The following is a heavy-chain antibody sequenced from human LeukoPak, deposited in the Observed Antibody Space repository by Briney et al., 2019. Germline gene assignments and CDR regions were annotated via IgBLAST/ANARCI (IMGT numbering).Heavy chain of an antibody. V-gene: IGHV1-69*05. CDR1: GGTFSSYA. CDR2: IIPIFGTA. D-gene: IGHD5-12*01. CDR3: ALDIVATIGQYNWFDP. Sequence: ASVKVSCKASGGTFSSYAISRVRQAPGQGLEWMGRIIPIFGTANYAQKFRGRVTITTDESTSTAYMELSSLRSEDTAVYYCALDIVATIGQYNWFDPWGQGTLVTVSS. J-gene: IGHJ5*02.